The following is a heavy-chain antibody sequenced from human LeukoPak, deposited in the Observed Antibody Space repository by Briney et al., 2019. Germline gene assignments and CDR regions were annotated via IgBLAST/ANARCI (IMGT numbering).Heavy chain of an antibody. CDR2: IYHSGST. CDR3: ARPLDNCGGDCPSHNWFDP. D-gene: IGHD2-21*01. V-gene: IGHV4-38-2*01. Sequence: PSETLSLTCAVSGYSISSGYYWGWFRQPPGKGLEWIGSIYHSGSTYYNPSLKSRVTISVDTSKNQFSLKLSSVTAADTAVYYCARPLDNCGGDCPSHNWFDPWGQGTLVTVSS. J-gene: IGHJ5*02. CDR1: GYSISSGYY.